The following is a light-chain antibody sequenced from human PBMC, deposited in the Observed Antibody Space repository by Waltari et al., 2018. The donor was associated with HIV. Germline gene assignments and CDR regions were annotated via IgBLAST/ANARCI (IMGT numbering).Light chain of an antibody. CDR2: EVT. V-gene: IGLV2-23*02. Sequence: QSALTQPASVSGSPGQSITISCTGTFSAVGSYNLVSWYQKHPGEAPKIMIYEVTKRPSGVSSRFSGSKSGNTASLTISGLQAEDEADYYCGSYAGSRIQVVCGGGTKLTVL. CDR1: FSAVGSYNL. CDR3: GSYAGSRIQVV. J-gene: IGLJ2*01.